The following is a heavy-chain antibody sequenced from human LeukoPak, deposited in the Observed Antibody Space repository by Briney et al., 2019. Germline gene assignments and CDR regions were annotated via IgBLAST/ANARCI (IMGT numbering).Heavy chain of an antibody. J-gene: IGHJ4*02. CDR2: IWYDGSNK. CDR3: ARDSYCGSGSRGDFDY. CDR1: GFTFSSYG. D-gene: IGHD3-10*01. V-gene: IGHV3-33*01. Sequence: PGRSLRLSCAASGFTFSSYGMHWVRQAPGKGLEWVGIIWYDGSNKYYADSVKGRFTISRDNSKNTLYLQMNSLRAEDTAVYYCARDSYCGSGSRGDFDYWGQGTLVTVSS.